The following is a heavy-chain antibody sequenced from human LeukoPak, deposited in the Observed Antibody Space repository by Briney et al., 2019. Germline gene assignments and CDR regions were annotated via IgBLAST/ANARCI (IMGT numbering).Heavy chain of an antibody. CDR1: GVSISNYY. V-gene: IGHV4-59*01. CDR2: HSYSGGA. J-gene: IGHJ3*02. D-gene: IGHD3-16*01. CDR3: ARGLIRGACDI. Sequence: SETLSLTCTVSGVSISNYYWNYFRQSPGKGLEWIGYHSYSGGANYNPSLESRVTISLDTTKNRFSLSLSSVTAADTAVYYCARGLIRGACDIWGHGTMVTVSS.